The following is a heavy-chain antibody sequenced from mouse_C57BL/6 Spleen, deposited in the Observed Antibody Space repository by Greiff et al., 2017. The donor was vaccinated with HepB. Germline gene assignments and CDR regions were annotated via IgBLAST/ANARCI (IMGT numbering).Heavy chain of an antibody. CDR3: TRSDYGYYRYWFAY. Sequence: QVQLKESGAELVRPGASVTLSCKASGYTFTDYEMHWVKQTPVHGLEWIGAIDPETGGTAYNQKFKGKAILTADKSSTTAYMELRSLTSEDSAVYYCTRSDYGYYRYWFAYWGQGTLVTVSA. CDR2: IDPETGGT. CDR1: GYTFTDYE. D-gene: IGHD2-3*01. V-gene: IGHV1-15*01. J-gene: IGHJ3*01.